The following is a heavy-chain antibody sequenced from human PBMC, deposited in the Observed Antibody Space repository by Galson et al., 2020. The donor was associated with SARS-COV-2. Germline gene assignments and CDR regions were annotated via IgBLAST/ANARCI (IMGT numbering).Heavy chain of an antibody. CDR3: TREGWQGGY. D-gene: IGHD2-15*01. J-gene: IGHJ4*02. CDR2: IRGDGSET. Sequence: GGSLRLSCVVSGITFKDYWMNWIRQAPGKGLEWVANIRGDGSETNYVDSVKGRFSISRDNAVDTLYLEMNSLRVEDTAVYYCTREGWQGGYWGQGTRVTVSS. CDR1: GITFKDYW. V-gene: IGHV3-7*01.